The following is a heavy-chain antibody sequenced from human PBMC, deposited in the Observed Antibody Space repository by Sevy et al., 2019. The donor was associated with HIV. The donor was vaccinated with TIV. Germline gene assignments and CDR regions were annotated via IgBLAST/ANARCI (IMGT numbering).Heavy chain of an antibody. Sequence: SETLSLTCTVSGGSISSYYWSWIRQPPGKGLEWIGYIYYSGSTNYNPSLKSRVTISVDTSKNQFSLKLSSVTAADTAVYYCARHLSGRDCSGGSCYRYNWFDPWGQGTLVTVSS. CDR2: IYYSGST. CDR3: ARHLSGRDCSGGSCYRYNWFDP. J-gene: IGHJ5*02. V-gene: IGHV4-59*08. D-gene: IGHD2-15*01. CDR1: GGSISSYY.